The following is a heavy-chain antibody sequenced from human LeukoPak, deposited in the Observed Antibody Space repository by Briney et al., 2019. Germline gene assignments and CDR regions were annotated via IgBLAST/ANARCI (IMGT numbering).Heavy chain of an antibody. CDR2: ISYDGSLR. Sequence: GGSLRLSCAASGFTFSSYGMHWVRQAPGKGLEWVAVISYDGSLRFYADSVKGRFTISRDSSKSTVYLQMNSLRAEDTAEYYCAKEGGRLLYYFDYWGQGTLVTVSS. CDR3: AKEGGRLLYYFDY. V-gene: IGHV3-30*18. D-gene: IGHD2/OR15-2a*01. J-gene: IGHJ4*02. CDR1: GFTFSSYG.